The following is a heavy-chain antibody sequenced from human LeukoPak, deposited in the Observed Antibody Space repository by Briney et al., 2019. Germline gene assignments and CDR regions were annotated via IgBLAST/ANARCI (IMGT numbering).Heavy chain of an antibody. CDR3: ARVLEPIRLVGY. D-gene: IGHD1-1*01. CDR1: GGSISSGDYY. V-gene: IGHV4-30-4*08. CDR2: IYYSGST. Sequence: PSETLSLTCTVSGGSISSGDYYWSWIRQPPGKGLEWIGYIYYSGSTYYNPSLKSRVTISVDTSKNQFSLKLSSVTAADTAVYYCARVLEPIRLVGYWGQGTLVTVSS. J-gene: IGHJ4*02.